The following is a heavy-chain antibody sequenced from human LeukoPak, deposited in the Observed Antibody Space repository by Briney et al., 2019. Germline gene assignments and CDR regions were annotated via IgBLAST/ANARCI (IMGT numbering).Heavy chain of an antibody. Sequence: SETLSLTCAVYGGSFSGYYWSWIRQPPGKGLEWIGEINHSGSTNYNPSLKSRVTISVDTSKNQFSLKLSSVTAADTAVYYCARGGWLQLHTFDIWGQGTMVTVSS. CDR2: INHSGST. D-gene: IGHD5-24*01. J-gene: IGHJ3*02. CDR1: GGSFSGYY. CDR3: ARGGWLQLHTFDI. V-gene: IGHV4-34*01.